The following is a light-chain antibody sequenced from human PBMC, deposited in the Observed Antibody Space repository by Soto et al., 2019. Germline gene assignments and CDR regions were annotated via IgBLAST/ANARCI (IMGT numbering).Light chain of an antibody. J-gene: IGKJ4*01. CDR1: QSVSSSY. Sequence: EIVLTQSPGTLSLSPGERATLSCRASQSVSSSYLAWYQQKPGQAPRLLIYGASSRATGIPDRFSGSGSGTDFTLTISRLEPEDFSVYYCQQYGSSLPFTFGGGTQVEIK. CDR3: QQYGSSLPFT. CDR2: GAS. V-gene: IGKV3-20*01.